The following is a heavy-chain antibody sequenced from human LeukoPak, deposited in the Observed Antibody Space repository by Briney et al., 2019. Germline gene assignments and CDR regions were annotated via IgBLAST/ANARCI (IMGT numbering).Heavy chain of an antibody. CDR2: ISGSGGST. V-gene: IGHV3-23*01. D-gene: IGHD2-2*01. CDR3: AKEGRSTSCFDY. CDR1: GFTFSNYA. J-gene: IGHJ4*02. Sequence: PGGSLRLSCAASGFTFSNYAVSWVRQAPGKGLEWVSAISGSGGSTYYADSVKGRFTISRDNSKNTLHLQMNSLRAEDTAVYYCAKEGRSTSCFDYWGQGTLVTVSS.